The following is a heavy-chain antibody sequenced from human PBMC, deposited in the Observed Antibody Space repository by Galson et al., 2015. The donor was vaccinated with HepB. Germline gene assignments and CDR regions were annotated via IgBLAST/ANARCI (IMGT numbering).Heavy chain of an antibody. V-gene: IGHV1-3*01. J-gene: IGHJ4*02. D-gene: IGHD6-19*01. Sequence: SVKVSCKASGYTFTSYAMHWVRQAPGQRLEWMGWINAGNGNTKYSQKFQGRVTITRDTSASTAYMELSSLRSEDTAVYYCARDGEWLAYFDYWGQGTLVTVSS. CDR2: INAGNGNT. CDR3: ARDGEWLAYFDY. CDR1: GYTFTSYA.